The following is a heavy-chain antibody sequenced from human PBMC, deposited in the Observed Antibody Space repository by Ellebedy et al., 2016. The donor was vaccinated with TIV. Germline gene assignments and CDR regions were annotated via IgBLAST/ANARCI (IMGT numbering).Heavy chain of an antibody. Sequence: SVKVSCXASGGTFSSYAISWVRQAPGQGLEWMGGIIPIFGTANYAQKFQGRVTITADESTRTLFMELSSLTSEDTAVYYCARERAGGINDFWGQGTLVTVSS. J-gene: IGHJ4*02. CDR2: IIPIFGTA. CDR1: GGTFSSYA. CDR3: ARERAGGINDF. D-gene: IGHD6-13*01. V-gene: IGHV1-69*13.